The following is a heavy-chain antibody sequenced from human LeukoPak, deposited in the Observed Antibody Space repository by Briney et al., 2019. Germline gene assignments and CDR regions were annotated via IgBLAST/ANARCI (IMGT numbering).Heavy chain of an antibody. J-gene: IGHJ4*02. CDR1: GCSISSGYY. Sequence: SETLSLTCTVSGCSISSGYYWGWIRQPPGKGLEWTGSIYYSGSTYYNPSLKSRVTISVDTSKNQFSLKLSSVTAADTAVYYCARVIAVAGALDYWGQGTLVTVSS. CDR2: IYYSGST. V-gene: IGHV4-38-2*02. CDR3: ARVIAVAGALDY. D-gene: IGHD6-19*01.